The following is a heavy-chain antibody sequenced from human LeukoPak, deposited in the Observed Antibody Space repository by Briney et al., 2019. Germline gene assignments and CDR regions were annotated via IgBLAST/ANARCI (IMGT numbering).Heavy chain of an antibody. Sequence: GASVKVSCKASGGTFSSYAISWVRQAPGQGLEWMGGIIPIFGTANYAQKFQGRVTITADKSTSTAYMELSSLRSEDTAVYYCARARGGTAMDYYFDYWGQGTLVTVSS. D-gene: IGHD5-18*01. CDR1: GGTFSSYA. V-gene: IGHV1-69*06. J-gene: IGHJ4*02. CDR3: ARARGGTAMDYYFDY. CDR2: IIPIFGTA.